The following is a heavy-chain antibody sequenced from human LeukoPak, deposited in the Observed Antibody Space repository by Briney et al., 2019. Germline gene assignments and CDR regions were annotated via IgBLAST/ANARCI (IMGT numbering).Heavy chain of an antibody. V-gene: IGHV1-8*02. CDR2: INPNSGNT. J-gene: IGHJ5*02. Sequence: ASVKVSCKASGHTFTGYYMHWVRQAPGQGLEWMGWINPNSGNTGYAQKFQGRVTMTRNTSISTAYMELSSLRSEDTAVYYCARGNPNWFDPWGQGTLVTVSS. CDR3: ARGNPNWFDP. CDR1: GHTFTGYY.